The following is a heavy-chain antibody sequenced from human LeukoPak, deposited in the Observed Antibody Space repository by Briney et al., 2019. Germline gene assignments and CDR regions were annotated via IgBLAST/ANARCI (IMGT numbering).Heavy chain of an antibody. D-gene: IGHD6-13*01. CDR2: INPNSGGT. V-gene: IGHV1-2*02. J-gene: IGHJ4*02. CDR1: GYTFTGYY. Sequence: ASVKVSCKASGYTFTGYYMHWVRQAPGQGLEWMGWINPNSGGTNYAQKVQGRVTMTRDTSISTAYMELGRLRSDDTAVYYCARDGIAAAGDYWGQGTLVTVSS. CDR3: ARDGIAAAGDY.